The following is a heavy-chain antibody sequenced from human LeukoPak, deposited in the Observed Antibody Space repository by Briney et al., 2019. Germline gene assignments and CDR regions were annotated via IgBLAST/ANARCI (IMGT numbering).Heavy chain of an antibody. Sequence: GGSLRLSCAASGFTFSSYGMHWVRQAPGKGLEWVAVISYDGSNKYYADSVKGRFTISRDNSKNTLYLQMNSLRAEDTAVYYCAKSITFGGDGTWGQGTLVTVSS. J-gene: IGHJ5*02. V-gene: IGHV3-30*18. D-gene: IGHD3-16*01. CDR2: ISYDGSNK. CDR1: GFTFSSYG. CDR3: AKSITFGGDGT.